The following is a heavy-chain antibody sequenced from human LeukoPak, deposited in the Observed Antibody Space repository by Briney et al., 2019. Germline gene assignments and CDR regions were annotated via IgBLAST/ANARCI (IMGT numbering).Heavy chain of an antibody. Sequence: SVKVSCKASGGTFSSYAISWVRQAPGQGLEWMGGIIPIFETSNYAQKFQDRVTITADKSTSTAYMELCSPRSEDTAVYYCARGMIRGVIGGGAFDIWGQGTMVTVSS. D-gene: IGHD3-10*01. J-gene: IGHJ3*02. CDR1: GGTFSSYA. CDR2: IIPIFETS. V-gene: IGHV1-69*06. CDR3: ARGMIRGVIGGGAFDI.